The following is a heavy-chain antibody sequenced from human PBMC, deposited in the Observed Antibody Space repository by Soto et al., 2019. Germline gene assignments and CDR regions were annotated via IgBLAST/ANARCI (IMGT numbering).Heavy chain of an antibody. Sequence: GSLRLSCAASGFTFSSYSMNWVRQAPGKGLEWVSYISSSSSTIYYADSVKGRFTISRDNAKNSLYLQMNSLRDEDTAVYYCAREPDCSGGSCYSRPFDYWGQGTLVTVSS. CDR3: AREPDCSGGSCYSRPFDY. D-gene: IGHD2-15*01. CDR2: ISSSSSTI. V-gene: IGHV3-48*02. CDR1: GFTFSSYS. J-gene: IGHJ4*02.